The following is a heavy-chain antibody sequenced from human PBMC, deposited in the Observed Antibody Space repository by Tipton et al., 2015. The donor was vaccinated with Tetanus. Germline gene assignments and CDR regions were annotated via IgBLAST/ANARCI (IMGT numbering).Heavy chain of an antibody. CDR3: ARGPIVYSSSLSGFDP. V-gene: IGHV4-59*01. CDR2: IYYSGST. Sequence: TLSLTCTVSGGSISSYYWSWIRQPPGKGLEWIGYIYYSGSTNYNPFLKSRVTISVDTSKNQFSLKLSSVTAADTAVYYCARGPIVYSSSLSGFDPWGQGTLVTVSS. CDR1: GGSISSYY. J-gene: IGHJ5*02. D-gene: IGHD6-13*01.